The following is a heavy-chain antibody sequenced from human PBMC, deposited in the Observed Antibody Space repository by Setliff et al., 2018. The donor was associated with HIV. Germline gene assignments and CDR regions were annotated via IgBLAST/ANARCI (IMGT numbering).Heavy chain of an antibody. CDR1: GGSFSAYY. D-gene: IGHD5-18*01. CDR3: AIGGYSYGFGRHRAYFQY. Sequence: SEPLSPPCAVYGGSFSAYYWSWNRQTPGKGLEWIGEINHSGGTNYNPSLKSRVTMSVDTSKNQFSLKLSSVTAADTAVFYCAIGGYSYGFGRHRAYFQYWGQGTQVTVSS. CDR2: INHSGGT. V-gene: IGHV4-34*01. J-gene: IGHJ1*01.